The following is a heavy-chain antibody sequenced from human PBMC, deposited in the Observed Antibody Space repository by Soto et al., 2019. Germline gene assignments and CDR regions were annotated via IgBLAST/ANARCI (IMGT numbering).Heavy chain of an antibody. J-gene: IGHJ4*02. V-gene: IGHV3-48*03. CDR3: ARTAGGGYTYGYDY. Sequence: PGGSLRLSCAASGFTFSTYEMNWVRQAPGKGLECLSYISSSGTTIYYADSVKGRFTISRDNAKNSLYLQMNNLRAEDTAVYFCARTAGGGYTYGYDYWDQGTLVTVSS. CDR2: ISSSGTTI. D-gene: IGHD5-18*01. CDR1: GFTFSTYE.